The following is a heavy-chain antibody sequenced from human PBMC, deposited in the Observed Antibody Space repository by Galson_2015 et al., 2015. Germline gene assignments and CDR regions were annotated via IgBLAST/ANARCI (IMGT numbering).Heavy chain of an antibody. CDR2: IWFDGSHE. CDR1: GFIFSNYG. CDR3: ARGGVNDILTGRQKNDAFDI. D-gene: IGHD3-9*01. V-gene: IGHV3-33*01. Sequence: SLRLSCAASGFIFSNYGMYWVRQAPGKGLEWVALIWFDGSHEYYADSVKGRFTISRDNSKNTLSLQMNSLRAADTAVYYCARGGVNDILTGRQKNDAFDIWGQGTMVTVSS. J-gene: IGHJ3*02.